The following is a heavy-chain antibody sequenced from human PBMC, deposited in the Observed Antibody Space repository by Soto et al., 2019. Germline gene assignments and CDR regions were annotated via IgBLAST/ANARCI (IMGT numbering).Heavy chain of an antibody. V-gene: IGHV3-30-3*01. J-gene: IGHJ4*02. CDR2: ISYDGSNK. CDR3: ARRSPTAVTPGFVNY. D-gene: IGHD4-17*01. Sequence: QVQLVESGGGVVQPGRSLRVSCAASGFTFSNYAMHWVRQAPGKGLEWVAVISYDGSNKYYADSVKGRFTISRDYSNNTLYLEMNSLRGEDTAVYYCARRSPTAVTPGFVNYWGQGTLVTVSS. CDR1: GFTFSNYA.